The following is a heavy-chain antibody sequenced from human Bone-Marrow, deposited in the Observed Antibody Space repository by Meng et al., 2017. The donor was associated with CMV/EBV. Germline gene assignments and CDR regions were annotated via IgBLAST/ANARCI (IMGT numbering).Heavy chain of an antibody. CDR2: INPNSGGT. CDR1: GYTFTAYY. Sequence: ASVKVSCKGSGYTFTAYYIHWVRQAPGQGLEWMGWINPNSGGTNYAQKFQGRVTMTRDTSISTAYMELGRLRSDDTAVYYCARVGVGAPAGDEYYFDYWGQGTLVTVSS. D-gene: IGHD1-26*01. J-gene: IGHJ4*02. CDR3: ARVGVGAPAGDEYYFDY. V-gene: IGHV1-2*02.